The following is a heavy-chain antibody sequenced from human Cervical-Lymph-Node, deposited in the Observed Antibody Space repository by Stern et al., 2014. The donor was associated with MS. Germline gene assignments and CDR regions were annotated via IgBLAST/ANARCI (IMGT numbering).Heavy chain of an antibody. Sequence: QVTLKESGSTLVKPTQTLTLTCTFSGFSLSTSGLGVGWIRQPPGKALEWLALIYWDDDNRYSPSLKSRLTITKDTSKNQVVLTMTNMDPVDTATYYCARTSLTMPWNYWGQGTLVTVSS. CDR3: ARTSLTMPWNY. V-gene: IGHV2-5*02. CDR2: IYWDDDN. J-gene: IGHJ4*02. D-gene: IGHD4/OR15-4a*01. CDR1: GFSLSTSGLG.